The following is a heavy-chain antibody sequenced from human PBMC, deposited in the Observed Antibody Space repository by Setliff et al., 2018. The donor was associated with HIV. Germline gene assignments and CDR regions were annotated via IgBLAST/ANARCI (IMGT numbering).Heavy chain of an antibody. Sequence: VASVKVSCKASGYTFTSYGISWVRQAPGQGLEWMGWISAYNGNTNYAQKLQGRVTMTTDTSTSTAYMELRSLRSDDTAVYYCARLSRDGYNGSGWFDPWGQGTLVTVSS. J-gene: IGHJ5*02. CDR1: GYTFTSYG. D-gene: IGHD1-26*01. V-gene: IGHV1-18*01. CDR3: ARLSRDGYNGSGWFDP. CDR2: ISAYNGNT.